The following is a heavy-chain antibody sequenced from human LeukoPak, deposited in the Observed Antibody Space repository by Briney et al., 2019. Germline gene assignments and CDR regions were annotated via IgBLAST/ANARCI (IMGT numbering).Heavy chain of an antibody. CDR3: ATDSRYYDSRGPSGFDY. J-gene: IGHJ4*02. D-gene: IGHD3-22*01. V-gene: IGHV3-9*01. CDR2: ISWNSGSI. Sequence: PGGSLRLSCAASGFTFDDYAMHWVRQAPGKGPEWVSGISWNSGSIGYADSVKGRFTISRDNAKNSLYLQMNSLRAEDTALYYCATDSRYYDSRGPSGFDYGGQGTLVTVSS. CDR1: GFTFDDYA.